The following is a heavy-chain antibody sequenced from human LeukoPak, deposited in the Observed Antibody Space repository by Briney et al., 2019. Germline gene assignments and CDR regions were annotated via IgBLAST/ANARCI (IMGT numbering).Heavy chain of an antibody. CDR2: ISHTGGSP. D-gene: IGHD1-26*01. CDR1: GITFSSYG. V-gene: IGHV3-23*01. Sequence: GGSLRLSCAASGITFSSYGMSWVRQVPGKGLEWVSSISHTGGSPYYADSVKGRFTVSRDNSKNTLYLQMNSLTVEDTAIYYCAKDPPGIVGATGGGLDAFDIWGQGTMVTVSS. CDR3: AKDPPGIVGATGGGLDAFDI. J-gene: IGHJ3*02.